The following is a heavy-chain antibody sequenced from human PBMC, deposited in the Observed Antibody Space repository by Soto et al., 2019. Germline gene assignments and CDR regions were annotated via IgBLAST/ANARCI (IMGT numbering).Heavy chain of an antibody. D-gene: IGHD2-2*01. Sequence: ASVKVSCKASGYTFTGYYMHWVRQAPGQGLEWMGWINPNSGGTNYAQKFQGWVTMTRDTSISTAYMELSRLRSDDTAMYYCARSRNTGYCSSTSCLDDAFDIWGQGTMVTVSS. CDR3: ARSRNTGYCSSTSCLDDAFDI. CDR1: GYTFTGYY. CDR2: INPNSGGT. V-gene: IGHV1-2*04. J-gene: IGHJ3*02.